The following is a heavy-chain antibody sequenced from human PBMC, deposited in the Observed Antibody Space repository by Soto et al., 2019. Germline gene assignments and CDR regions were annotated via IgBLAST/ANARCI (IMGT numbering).Heavy chain of an antibody. V-gene: IGHV6-1*01. CDR2: TFFRSKWHT. CDR3: AFNSSGDYPTYNEMDV. J-gene: IGHJ6*02. Sequence: SQTLSLTCVISGDTVSSGNAAWNWIRQSPSSGLQGLGRTFFRSKWHTDYAVSLRGRVTITADTSRKQFSLQLESVTPEVTAVSYCAFNSSGDYPTYNEMDVWGQGNTVTVSS. CDR1: GDTVSSGNAA. D-gene: IGHD4-17*01.